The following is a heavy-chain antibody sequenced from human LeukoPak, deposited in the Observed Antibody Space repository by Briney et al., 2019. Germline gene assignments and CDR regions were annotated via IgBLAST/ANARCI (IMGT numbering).Heavy chain of an antibody. J-gene: IGHJ4*02. D-gene: IGHD4-17*01. CDR1: GYKFRDYG. Sequence: APVKASCTASGYKFRDYGISWVRQAPGQGLEWMGWISGYNGDTNYAQSFQGRVTMTSDTSTSVAYLDLRSLGSGDTAVYYCARGPDYGDADFWGQGALVTVSS. CDR3: ARGPDYGDADF. CDR2: ISGYNGDT. V-gene: IGHV1-18*01.